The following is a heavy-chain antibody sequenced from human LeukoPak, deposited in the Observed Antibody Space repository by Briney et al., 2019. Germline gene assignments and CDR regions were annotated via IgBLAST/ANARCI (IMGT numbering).Heavy chain of an antibody. V-gene: IGHV4-39*01. CDR3: ARHNWHHLFDY. J-gene: IGHJ4*02. Sequence: SETLSLNCTVSGGSISSYYWGWIRQPPGKGLELIGTIYYSASTYYPPSLKLPVTISVYTSKTQFSLKLSSVTAPDTAVYYCARHNWHHLFDYWGQGTLVTVSS. CDR1: GGSISSYY. CDR2: IYYSAST.